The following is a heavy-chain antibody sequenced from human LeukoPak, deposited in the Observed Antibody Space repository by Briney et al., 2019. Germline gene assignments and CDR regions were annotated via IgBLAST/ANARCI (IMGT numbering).Heavy chain of an antibody. CDR1: GFTFSSYA. D-gene: IGHD1-26*01. CDR3: ARDFRSKPEWELLF. J-gene: IGHJ4*02. Sequence: GGSLRLSCEASGFTFSSYAMSWVRQAPGKGLEWVSGITNSGITTYYADSVKGRFTISRDNCKNTLYLQMNSLRADDTAVYYCARDFRSKPEWELLFWGQGTLVTVSS. V-gene: IGHV3-23*01. CDR2: ITNSGITT.